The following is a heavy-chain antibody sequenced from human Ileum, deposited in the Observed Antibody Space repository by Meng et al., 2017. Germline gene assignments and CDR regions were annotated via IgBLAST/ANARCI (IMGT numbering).Heavy chain of an antibody. CDR1: GYTFSDYY. CDR3: ARVGLYRSNDY. Sequence: ASVKVSCKASGYTFSDYYMHWVRQAPGQGLEWMGWVYPNTGAPNYAPSFQGRVTMTRDTSISTAYMELNSLTPDDTAVYYCARVGLYRSNDYWGQGTLVTVSS. CDR2: VYPNTGAP. D-gene: IGHD1-26*01. V-gene: IGHV1-2*02. J-gene: IGHJ4*02.